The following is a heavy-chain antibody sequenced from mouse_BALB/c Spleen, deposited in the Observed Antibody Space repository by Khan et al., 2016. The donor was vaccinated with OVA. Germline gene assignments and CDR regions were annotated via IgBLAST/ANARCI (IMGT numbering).Heavy chain of an antibody. D-gene: IGHD1-1*01. CDR3: ARPYYGSAWVAY. J-gene: IGHJ3*01. CDR2: IWAGGST. CDR1: GFSLTNYG. V-gene: IGHV2-9*02. Sequence: VELVESGPGLVAPSQSLSITCTVSGFSLTNYGVHWVRQPPREGLEWLGVIWAGGSTNYNSALMSRLSISKDNSKSQVFLKMNSLQTNDTAMYYCARPYYGSAWVAYWGQGTLVTVSA.